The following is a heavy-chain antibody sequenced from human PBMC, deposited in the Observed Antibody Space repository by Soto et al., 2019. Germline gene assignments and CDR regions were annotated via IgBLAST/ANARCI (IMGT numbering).Heavy chain of an antibody. J-gene: IGHJ4*02. CDR3: TRIGYSGSSSDY. D-gene: IGHD6-6*01. CDR2: IKQDGSEI. Sequence: EVQLVESGGRLVHRGGSLIAACAASGFTFSNYWMSWVRQAPGKGLEWLANIKQDGSEIHYVDSMKGRFTFSRDNAKNSVYLQVHSLRAEDTAVYYCTRIGYSGSSSDYWGQGTLVTVSS. V-gene: IGHV3-7*01. CDR1: GFTFSNYW.